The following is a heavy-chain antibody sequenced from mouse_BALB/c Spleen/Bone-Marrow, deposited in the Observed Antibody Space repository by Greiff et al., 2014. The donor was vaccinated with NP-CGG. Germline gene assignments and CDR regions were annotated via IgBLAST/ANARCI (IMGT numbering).Heavy chain of an antibody. CDR1: GYTFNDYY. D-gene: IGHD2-14*01. J-gene: IGHJ2*01. CDR2: INPNSGDS. CDR3: ARSRYGIY. Sequence: DVKLVESGPELVKLGASVKMSCKASGYTFNDYYMKWVKQNHGKSLEWIGDINPNSGDSFYNQKFKGKATLTVDKSSSTAYMQLNSLTSEDSAVYYCARSRYGIYWGQGTTLTVSS. V-gene: IGHV1-26*01.